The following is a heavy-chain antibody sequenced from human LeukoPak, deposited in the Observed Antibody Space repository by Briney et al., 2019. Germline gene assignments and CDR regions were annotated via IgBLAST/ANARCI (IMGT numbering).Heavy chain of an antibody. D-gene: IGHD6-19*01. Sequence: ASVKVSCKASGYTFTSYYMHWVRQAPGQGLEWMGIINPSGGSTSNAQKFQGRVTMTRDTSTSTVYMELSSLRSEDTAVYYCARDPYSSGWLLEISFDYWGQGTLVTVSS. CDR1: GYTFTSYY. CDR3: ARDPYSSGWLLEISFDY. J-gene: IGHJ4*02. V-gene: IGHV1-46*01. CDR2: INPSGGST.